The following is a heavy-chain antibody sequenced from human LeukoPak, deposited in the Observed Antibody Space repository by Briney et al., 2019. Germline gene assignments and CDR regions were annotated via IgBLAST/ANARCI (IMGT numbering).Heavy chain of an antibody. Sequence: GGSLRLSCEASGFTFSNYWMHWVRQPPGKGLMWVSQISTDGSQTFYADSVKGRFTISRDNAKNTLFLQMDSLRPGDTAVYYCVRSLRSADFWGQGTLVTVSS. V-gene: IGHV3-74*01. CDR3: VRSLRSADF. CDR2: ISTDGSQT. CDR1: GFTFSNYW. J-gene: IGHJ4*02.